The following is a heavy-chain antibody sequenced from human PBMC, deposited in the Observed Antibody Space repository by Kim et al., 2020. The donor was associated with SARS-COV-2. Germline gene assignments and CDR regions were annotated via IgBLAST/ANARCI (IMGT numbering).Heavy chain of an antibody. Sequence: GGSLRLSCATSGFTFTNYWMTWVRQAPGKGLEWVASIHHDGTEDYHVDSVKGQFTISRDNANYSLSLQMNSLTVDDTAVYYCTRGRTWCAAWGRGTLVPV. D-gene: IGHD2-8*02. V-gene: IGHV3-7*01. CDR1: GFTFTNYW. CDR2: IHHDGTED. CDR3: TRGRTWCAA. J-gene: IGHJ5*02.